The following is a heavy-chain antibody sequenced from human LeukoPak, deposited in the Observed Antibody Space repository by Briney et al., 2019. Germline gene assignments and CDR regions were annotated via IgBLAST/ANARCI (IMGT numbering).Heavy chain of an antibody. CDR2: ISGIGYT. V-gene: IGHV3-48*04. D-gene: IGHD2-15*01. J-gene: IGHJ4*02. Sequence: GGSLRLSCAASGFTFSSYAMSWVRQAPGKGLEWVSYISGIGYTEYSYSVKGRFTISRDNAKNSLYLQMNSLRADDTAVYYCARKGLGGGDTFDYWGQGTLVTVSS. CDR1: GFTFSSYA. CDR3: ARKGLGGGDTFDY.